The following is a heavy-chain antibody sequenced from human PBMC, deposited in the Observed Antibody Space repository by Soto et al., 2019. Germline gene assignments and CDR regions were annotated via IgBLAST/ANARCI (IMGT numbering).Heavy chain of an antibody. CDR2: IYYSGST. V-gene: IGHV4-30-4*01. CDR1: GGSTSSGDYY. Sequence: SETLSLTCTVSGGSTSSGDYYWSWIRQPPGKGLEWIGHIYYSGSTYYNPSLKSRVIISIDTSKNQFSLKLSSVTAADTAVYYCARVPNWGSAYYYGMDVWGQGTTVTVSS. D-gene: IGHD7-27*01. J-gene: IGHJ6*02. CDR3: ARVPNWGSAYYYGMDV.